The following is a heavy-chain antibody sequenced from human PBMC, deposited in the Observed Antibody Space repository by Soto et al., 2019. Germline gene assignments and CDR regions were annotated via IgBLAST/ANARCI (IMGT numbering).Heavy chain of an antibody. CDR1: GFTFSSYA. J-gene: IGHJ4*02. V-gene: IGHV3-23*01. D-gene: IGHD2-15*01. CDR3: AKELPLAYCSGGSCPALDY. Sequence: GGSLRLSCAASGFTFSSYAMSWVRQAPGKGLEWVSAISGSGGSTYYADSVKGRFTISRDNSKNTLYLQMNSLRAEDTAVYYCAKELPLAYCSGGSCPALDYWGQGTLVTVSS. CDR2: ISGSGGST.